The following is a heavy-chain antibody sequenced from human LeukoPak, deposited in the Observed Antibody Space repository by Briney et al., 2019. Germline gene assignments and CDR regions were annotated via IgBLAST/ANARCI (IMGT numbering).Heavy chain of an antibody. CDR3: ARDADYYYYMDV. CDR2: INPNSGGT. Sequence: ASVKVSCKASGYTFTGYYVHWVRQAPGQGLEWMGWINPNSGGTDYAQKFQGRVTMTRDTSISTAYMELSRLRSDDTAVYYCARDADYYYYMDVWGQRDHGHRLL. V-gene: IGHV1-2*02. J-gene: IGHJ6*03. CDR1: GYTFTGYY.